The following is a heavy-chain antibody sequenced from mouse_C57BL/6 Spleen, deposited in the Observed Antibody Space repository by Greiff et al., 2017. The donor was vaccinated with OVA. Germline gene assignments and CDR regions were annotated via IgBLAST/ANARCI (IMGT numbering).Heavy chain of an antibody. CDR3: ASPSYYDYDGGFAY. J-gene: IGHJ3*01. CDR1: GYTFTGYW. D-gene: IGHD2-4*01. Sequence: VKLQESGAELMKPGASVKLSCKATGYTFTGYWIEWVKQRPGHGLEWIGEILPGSGSTNYNEKFKGKATFTADTSSNTAYMQLSSLTTEDSAIYYCASPSYYDYDGGFAYWGQGTLVTVSA. CDR2: ILPGSGST. V-gene: IGHV1-9*01.